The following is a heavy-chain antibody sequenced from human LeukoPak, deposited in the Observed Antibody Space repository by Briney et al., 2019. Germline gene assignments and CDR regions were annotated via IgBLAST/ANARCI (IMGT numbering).Heavy chain of an antibody. V-gene: IGHV4-59*13. CDR1: DGSISSYY. J-gene: IGHJ3*02. D-gene: IGHD6-13*01. Sequence: SETLSLTCTVSDGSISSYYWSWIRHPPGKGLEWIGYIYYSGSTNYNPSLKSRVTISVDTSKNQFSLKLSSVTAADTAVYYCARMSSSWYGRWAFDIWGQGTMVTVSS. CDR2: IYYSGST. CDR3: ARMSSSWYGRWAFDI.